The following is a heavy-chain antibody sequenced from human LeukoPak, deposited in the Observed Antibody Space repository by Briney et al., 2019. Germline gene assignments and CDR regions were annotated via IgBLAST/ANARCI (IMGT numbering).Heavy chain of an antibody. V-gene: IGHV3-30*01. CDR3: ARVGMGSSSWYQGCFY. J-gene: IGHJ4*02. CDR1: GFTFSSYA. CDR2: ISYDGRNK. D-gene: IGHD6-13*01. Sequence: PGGSLRLSCAASGFTFSSYAMHWVREAPGKGLEWVAVISYDGRNKYYADSVKGRFTISRDNSKHTLYLQMNSLRAEDTAVYYCARVGMGSSSWYQGCFYWGQRTLVTVSS.